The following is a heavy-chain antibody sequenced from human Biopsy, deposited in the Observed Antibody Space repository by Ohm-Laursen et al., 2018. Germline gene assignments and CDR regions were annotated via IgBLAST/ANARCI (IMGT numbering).Heavy chain of an antibody. Sequence: GTLSLTCTVSGGPIDSYYWSWIRQPPGKALEWIGYIYFTGRTSYNPSLKSRVTMSVNTSKKQFPLRLSSVTAADTAVYYCASAGYNPDWNFDLWSRGTRVTVSS. CDR2: IYFTGRT. J-gene: IGHJ2*01. CDR3: ASAGYNPDWNFDL. V-gene: IGHV4-59*12. CDR1: GGPIDSYY. D-gene: IGHD5-24*01.